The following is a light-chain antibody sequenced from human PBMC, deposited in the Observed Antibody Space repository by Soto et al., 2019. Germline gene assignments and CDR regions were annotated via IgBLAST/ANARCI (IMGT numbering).Light chain of an antibody. V-gene: IGKV3-20*01. CDR1: QSISGTY. J-gene: IGKJ1*01. CDR3: QQYGSSPRT. Sequence: DTVLTQSPGTLSLTSGERATLSCRASQSISGTYVAWYQQKPGQAPRLLIYSASTRATGIPDRFSGSGSGTDFTLTISRLEPEDFAVYYCQQYGSSPRTFGQRTKVDIK. CDR2: SAS.